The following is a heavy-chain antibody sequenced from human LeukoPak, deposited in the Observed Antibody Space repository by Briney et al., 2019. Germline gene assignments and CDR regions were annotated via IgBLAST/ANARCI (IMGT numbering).Heavy chain of an antibody. CDR3: ARGPRRSSWFWVPYHMDV. Sequence: SETLSLTCAVYGGSFSGYYWSWIRQPPGKGLEWIGEINHSGSTNYNPSLKRRVTISVDTSKNQFSLKLSSVTAADTAVYYCARGPRRSSWFWVPYHMDVWGKGTTVTVSS. CDR2: INHSGST. J-gene: IGHJ6*03. CDR1: GGSFSGYY. V-gene: IGHV4-34*01. D-gene: IGHD6-13*01.